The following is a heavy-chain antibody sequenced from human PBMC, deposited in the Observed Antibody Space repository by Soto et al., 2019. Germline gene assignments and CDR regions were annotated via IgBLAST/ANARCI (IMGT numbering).Heavy chain of an antibody. CDR2: IDYSGNT. Sequence: SVTLSLTCTVTGASISNYSCNWIRQTPGKGLEWIGYIDYSGNTNYNPSLKSRVTISVDTSKNQVSLNVSSVTAADSAVYYCRFAKPALQEFDYWGQGDLVTVSS. CDR3: RFAKPALQEFDY. D-gene: IGHD4-4*01. J-gene: IGHJ4*02. V-gene: IGHV4-59*01. CDR1: GASISNYS.